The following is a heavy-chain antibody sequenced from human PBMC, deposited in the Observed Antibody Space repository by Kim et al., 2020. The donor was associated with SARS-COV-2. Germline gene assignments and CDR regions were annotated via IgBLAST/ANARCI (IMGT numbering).Heavy chain of an antibody. Sequence: IYNAASVRRRFTISRDNETDSLYLQMNSLRAEDTAVYYCARGPNYSPFDYWGQGTLVTVSS. D-gene: IGHD4-4*01. CDR2: I. V-gene: IGHV3-48*03. CDR3: ARGPNYSPFDY. J-gene: IGHJ4*02.